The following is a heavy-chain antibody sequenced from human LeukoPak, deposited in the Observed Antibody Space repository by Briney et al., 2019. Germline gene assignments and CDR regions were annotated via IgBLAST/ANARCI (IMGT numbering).Heavy chain of an antibody. CDR3: ARDPSYDSSGYYGFDY. D-gene: IGHD3-22*01. Sequence: PGRSLRLSCAASGFTFSSYAMYWVRQAPGKGLEWVAVISYDGSNKYYADSVKGRFTISRDNSKNTLYLQMNSLRAEDTAVYYCARDPSYDSSGYYGFDYWGQGTLVTVSS. V-gene: IGHV3-30-3*01. CDR2: ISYDGSNK. J-gene: IGHJ4*02. CDR1: GFTFSSYA.